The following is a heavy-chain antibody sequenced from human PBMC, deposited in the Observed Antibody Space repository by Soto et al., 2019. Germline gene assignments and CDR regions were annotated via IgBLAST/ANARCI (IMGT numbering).Heavy chain of an antibody. CDR3: ASGRIFGVVNDYYYYGMDV. CDR2: IIPIFGTA. D-gene: IGHD3-3*01. V-gene: IGHV1-69*13. CDR1: GGTFSGYA. Sequence: ASVKVSCKASGGTFSGYAISWVRQAPGQGLEWMGGIIPIFGTANYAQKFQGRVTITADESTSTAYMELSSLRSGDTAVYYCASGRIFGVVNDYYYYGMDVWGQGTTVTVSS. J-gene: IGHJ6*02.